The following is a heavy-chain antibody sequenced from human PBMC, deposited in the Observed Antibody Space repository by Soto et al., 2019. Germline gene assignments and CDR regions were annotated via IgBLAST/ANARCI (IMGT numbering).Heavy chain of an antibody. V-gene: IGHV5-51*01. CDR1: GYKFTVYC. D-gene: IGHD2-21*02. J-gene: IGHJ4*02. CDR3: AXQSCFGAACYSYLPFDN. Sequence: GESLKISCKGTGYKFTVYCIGWVRQRAGQGLEWIAIIYPGDSDTRYSPSFRGQVTISVDKSIDTAYLQWSSLKASDTAMYFCAXQSCFGAACYSYLPFDNWGLGTQVTVS. CDR2: IYPGDSDT.